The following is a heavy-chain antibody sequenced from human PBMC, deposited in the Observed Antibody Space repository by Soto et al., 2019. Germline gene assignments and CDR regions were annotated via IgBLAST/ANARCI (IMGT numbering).Heavy chain of an antibody. Sequence: QVQLVQSGAEVKKPGSSVKVSCKASGGTFSSYTISWVRQAPGQGLEWMGRIIPILGIANYAQKFQGRVTITADKSTSTAYMELSSLRSEDTAVYYCAREVPTIVRGVPHYYYYYMDVWGNGTTVTVSS. CDR3: AREVPTIVRGVPHYYYYYMDV. V-gene: IGHV1-69*08. CDR2: IIPILGIA. J-gene: IGHJ6*03. CDR1: GGTFSSYT. D-gene: IGHD3-10*01.